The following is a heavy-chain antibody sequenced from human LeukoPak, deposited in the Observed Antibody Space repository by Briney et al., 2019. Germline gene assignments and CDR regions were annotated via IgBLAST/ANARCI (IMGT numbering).Heavy chain of an antibody. V-gene: IGHV1-18*01. D-gene: IGHD6-6*01. CDR2: ISAYNGNT. CDR1: GYTFSSYG. J-gene: IGHJ4*02. CDR3: ARDDYSTSSEGDY. Sequence: ASVKVSCKTSGYTFSSYGISWVRQAPGQGLEWMGWISAYNGNTNYAQKLQGRVTMTTDTSTSTAYMELKSLTSDDTAVYFCARDDYSTSSEGDYWGQGTLVIVSS.